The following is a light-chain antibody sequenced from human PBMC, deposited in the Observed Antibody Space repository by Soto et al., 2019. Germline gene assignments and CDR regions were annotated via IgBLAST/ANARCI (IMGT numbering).Light chain of an antibody. CDR1: QFVSPF. J-gene: IGKJ3*01. CDR3: QHRKS. Sequence: IVLTQSPATLSLSPGERVTLSCRASQFVSPFLAWYQQKPGQTPRLLIYDVSNRATGIPPRFSGSGSGTDFTLTISSQAPEDFAGYYCQHRKSFGHGTKVDIK. CDR2: DVS. V-gene: IGKV3-11*01.